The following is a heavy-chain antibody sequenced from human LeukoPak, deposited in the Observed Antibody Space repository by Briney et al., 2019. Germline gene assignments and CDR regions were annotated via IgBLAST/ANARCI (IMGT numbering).Heavy chain of an antibody. D-gene: IGHD3-10*01. J-gene: IGHJ5*02. Sequence: SETLSLTCAVYGVSFSGYYWSWIRQPPGKGLEWIGEINHSGSTNYNPSLKSRVTISVDTSKNQFSLKLSSVTAADTAVYYCARLFGGLLWFGELNWGAPNWFDPWGQGTLVTVSS. CDR3: ARLFGGLLWFGELNWGAPNWFDP. CDR2: INHSGST. CDR1: GVSFSGYY. V-gene: IGHV4-34*01.